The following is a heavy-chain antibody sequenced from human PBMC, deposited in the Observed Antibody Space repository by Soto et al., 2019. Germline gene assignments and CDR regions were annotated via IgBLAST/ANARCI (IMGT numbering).Heavy chain of an antibody. J-gene: IGHJ4*02. Sequence: SLTCTVSGRSSSSSYRSWSRQPTGKGREWIGHICYSGSTTYNPSLTSRVTISVDTSKNKFSLKLSSVTAADTDVYYWSRDLRYGDYHYYFDYWGQGALVTVSS. CDR2: ICYSGST. V-gene: IGHV4-59*01. CDR1: GRSSSSSY. CDR3: SRDLRYGDYHYYFDY. D-gene: IGHD4-17*01.